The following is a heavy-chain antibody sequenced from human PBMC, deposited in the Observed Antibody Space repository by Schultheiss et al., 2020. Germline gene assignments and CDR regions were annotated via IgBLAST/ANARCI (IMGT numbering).Heavy chain of an antibody. CDR1: GGSISRYY. D-gene: IGHD5-24*01. Sequence: SETLSLTCTVSGGSISRYYWNWIRQSPGKGLEWIGYIYYSGSTNYNPSLKSRVTISVDTSKNQFSLKLSSVTAADTAVYYCAREYGDGYNYGYFDYWGQGTLVTVSS. V-gene: IGHV4-59*01. CDR3: AREYGDGYNYGYFDY. CDR2: IYYSGST. J-gene: IGHJ4*02.